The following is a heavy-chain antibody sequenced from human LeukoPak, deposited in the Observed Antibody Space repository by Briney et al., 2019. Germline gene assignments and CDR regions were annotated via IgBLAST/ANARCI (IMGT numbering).Heavy chain of an antibody. V-gene: IGHV4-59*01. D-gene: IGHD6-13*01. J-gene: IGHJ4*02. CDR3: ARGMSSWYVDY. CDR1: GGSISSYY. Sequence: SETLSLTCTVSGGSISSYYWSWIRQPPGKGLEWIGYIYYSGSTNYNPSLKSRVTISVDTSKNQFSLKLSSVTAADTAVYYCARGMSSWYVDYWGQGTLVTVSS. CDR2: IYYSGST.